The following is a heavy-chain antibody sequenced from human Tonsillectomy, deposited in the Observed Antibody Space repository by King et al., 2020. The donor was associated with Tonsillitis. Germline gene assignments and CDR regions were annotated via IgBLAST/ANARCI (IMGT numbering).Heavy chain of an antibody. Sequence: TLKESGPVLVKPTETPTLTCTVSGFSLSNAKMGVSWIRQPPGKALEWLAHIFSNDDKSYSTPLKSRLTISKDTSKSQVVLSMTNMDPVDTATYYCARYYYDSSGYYNGYFDYWGQGTLVTVSS. CDR2: IFSNDDK. J-gene: IGHJ4*02. V-gene: IGHV2-26*01. CDR3: ARYYYDSSGYYNGYFDY. D-gene: IGHD3-22*01. CDR1: GFSLSNAKMG.